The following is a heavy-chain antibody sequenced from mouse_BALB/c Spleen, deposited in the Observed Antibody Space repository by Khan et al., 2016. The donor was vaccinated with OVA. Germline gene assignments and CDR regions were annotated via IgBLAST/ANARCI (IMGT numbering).Heavy chain of an antibody. CDR1: GYTFTDYY. V-gene: IGHV1-77*01. J-gene: IGHJ3*01. CDR3: AREWAAWFPY. Sequence: QVQLQQSGAELARPGASVKLSCKASGYTFTDYYINWMRQRTGHGLEWIGEIYPGSDNTYYNEKFKGKATLTADKSSSTAYMQLSSLTSEDSAVYFCAREWAAWFPYWGQGTLVTVSA. CDR2: IYPGSDNT.